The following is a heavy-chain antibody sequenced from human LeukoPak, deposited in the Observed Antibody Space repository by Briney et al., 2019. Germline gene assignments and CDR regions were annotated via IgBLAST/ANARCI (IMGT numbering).Heavy chain of an antibody. CDR3: ATGLDSSGWFDY. CDR1: GYTLTELS. V-gene: IGHV1-24*01. J-gene: IGHJ4*02. D-gene: IGHD6-19*01. CDR2: FDLEDGET. Sequence: ASVKVSCKVSGYTLTELSMHWVRQAPGKGLEWMGGFDLEDGETIYAQKFQGRVTMTEDTSTDTAYMELSSLRSEDTAVYYCATGLDSSGWFDYWGQGTLVTVSS.